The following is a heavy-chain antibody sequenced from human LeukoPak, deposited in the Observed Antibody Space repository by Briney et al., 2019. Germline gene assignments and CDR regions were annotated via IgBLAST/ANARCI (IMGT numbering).Heavy chain of an antibody. J-gene: IGHJ4*02. D-gene: IGHD6-19*01. Sequence: GGSLRLSCAASGFIFSSYAMSWVRQAPGKGLEWVSAISGSGGSTYYADSVKGRFTISRDNSKNTLYLQMNSLRAEDTAVYYCAKAPGEIAVAGLFDYWGQGTLVTVSS. CDR3: AKAPGEIAVAGLFDY. CDR1: GFIFSSYA. V-gene: IGHV3-23*01. CDR2: ISGSGGST.